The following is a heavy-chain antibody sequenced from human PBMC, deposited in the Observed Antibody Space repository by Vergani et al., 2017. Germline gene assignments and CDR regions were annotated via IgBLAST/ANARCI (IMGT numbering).Heavy chain of an antibody. CDR2: INPNSGGT. Sequence: QVQLVQSGAEVKKPGPSLKVSCKASEYPFTGSIMNWVHQALGKGLEWMGWINPNSGGTNYAQKFQGRVTMTRDTSISTAYMELSRLRSDDTAVYYCARGLSGVVPPSYYMDVWGKGTTVTVSS. J-gene: IGHJ6*03. V-gene: IGHV1-2*02. CDR3: ARGLSGVVPPSYYMDV. CDR1: EYPFTGSI. D-gene: IGHD3-3*01.